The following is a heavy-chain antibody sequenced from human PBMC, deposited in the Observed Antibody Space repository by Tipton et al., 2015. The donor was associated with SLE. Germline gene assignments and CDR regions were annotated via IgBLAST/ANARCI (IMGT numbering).Heavy chain of an antibody. Sequence: TLSLTCTVSGGSISSHYWRWIRQPSGEGLEWIGYIYYSGSTNYNPSLKSRVTISVDTSKNQFSLKLSSVTAADTAVYYCASVAYSGSSPGYWGQGTLVTVSS. CDR1: GGSISSHY. CDR2: IYYSGST. J-gene: IGHJ4*02. CDR3: ASVAYSGSSPGY. V-gene: IGHV4-59*08. D-gene: IGHD1-26*01.